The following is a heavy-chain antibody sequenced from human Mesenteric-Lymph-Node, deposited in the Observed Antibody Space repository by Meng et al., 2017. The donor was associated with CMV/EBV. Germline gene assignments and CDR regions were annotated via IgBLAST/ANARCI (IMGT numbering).Heavy chain of an antibody. CDR2: IHYSGST. CDR1: GGPITSGDYY. CDR3: ARDPIGDIVPQGADY. D-gene: IGHD2-2*01. J-gene: IGHJ4*02. Sequence: LRLSCTVSGGPITSGDYYWTWIRQPPGKGLEWIGYIHYSGSTYYNPSLKSRVTISIDVSKNQFSLKLTSMTAADTAVYYCARDPIGDIVPQGADYWGQGTLVIVSS. V-gene: IGHV4-30-4*08.